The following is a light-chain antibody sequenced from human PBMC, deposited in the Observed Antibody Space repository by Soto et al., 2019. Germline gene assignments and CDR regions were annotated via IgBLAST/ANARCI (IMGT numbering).Light chain of an antibody. CDR1: QSVSSY. CDR2: DAS. J-gene: IGKJ2*01. CDR3: QQRSNWPPVYT. V-gene: IGKV3-11*01. Sequence: EIVLTQSPATLSLSPGERATLSCRASQSVSSYLAWYQQKPGQTPRLLIYDASNRATGIPARFSGSGSGTDCTSTISSLEPEDFAVYYCQQRSNWPPVYTFGQGTKLEIK.